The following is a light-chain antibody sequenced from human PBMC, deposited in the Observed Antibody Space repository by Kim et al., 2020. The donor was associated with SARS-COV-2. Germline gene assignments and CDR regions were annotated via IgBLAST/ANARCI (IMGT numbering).Light chain of an antibody. Sequence: RVTISSTGSSSNVGADYVVPWYQQLPGTAPKLLIYGNSNRPSGVPDRFSGSKSGTSASLAITGLQAEDEADYYCQSYDSSLSGWVFGGGTQLTVL. CDR1: SSNVGADYV. CDR2: GNS. CDR3: QSYDSSLSGWV. J-gene: IGLJ3*02. V-gene: IGLV1-40*01.